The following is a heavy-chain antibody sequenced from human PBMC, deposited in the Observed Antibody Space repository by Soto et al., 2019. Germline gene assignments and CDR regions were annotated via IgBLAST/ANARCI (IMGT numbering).Heavy chain of an antibody. J-gene: IGHJ4*02. CDR2: TSGYNGNR. V-gene: IGHV1-18*01. D-gene: IGHD3-22*01. CDR3: AIGNYFHSSGPLDY. Sequence: ASVKVSCKASGYTFTSYGISWVRQAPGQGLEWMGWTSGYNGNRNYAQKFQGRVTMTTDTSTSTVYMELRSLRSDDTGVYYCAIGNYFHSSGPLDYWGQGPLVTVSS. CDR1: GYTFTSYG.